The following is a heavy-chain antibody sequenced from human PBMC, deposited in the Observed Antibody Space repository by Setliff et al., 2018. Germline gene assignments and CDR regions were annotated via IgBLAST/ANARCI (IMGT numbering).Heavy chain of an antibody. V-gene: IGHV1-18*01. D-gene: IGHD2-15*01. J-gene: IGHJ4*02. Sequence: AAVKVSCKTSGYNFITFGVNWVRQVPGQGFEWMGWISPYNGDANYAQKFQGRVAMTTDTSTGTAYMELRALNYDDTAVYYCTRGRGPRVVVAVPLDHWGQGTLVTVSS. CDR3: TRGRGPRVVVAVPLDH. CDR2: ISPYNGDA. CDR1: GYNFITFG.